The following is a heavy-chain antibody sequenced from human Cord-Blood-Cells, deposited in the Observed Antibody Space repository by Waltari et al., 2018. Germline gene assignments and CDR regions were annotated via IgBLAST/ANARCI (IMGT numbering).Heavy chain of an antibody. CDR1: GGTFSSYA. CDR3: ASNRYDSSGYYEFGGYYYYYMDV. Sequence: QVQLVQSGAEVKKPGSSVKVSCKASGGTFSSYAISWVRQAPGQGLEWMGGIIPIFGTANYAQKFQGRVTITADESTSTAYMELSSLRSEDTAVYYCASNRYDSSGYYEFGGYYYYYMDVWGKGTTVTVSS. J-gene: IGHJ6*03. V-gene: IGHV1-69*01. D-gene: IGHD3-22*01. CDR2: IIPIFGTA.